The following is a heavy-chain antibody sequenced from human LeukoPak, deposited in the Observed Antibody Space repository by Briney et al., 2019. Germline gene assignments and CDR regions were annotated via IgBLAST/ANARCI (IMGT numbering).Heavy chain of an antibody. V-gene: IGHV3-64*01. CDR2: ISSNGGKT. D-gene: IGHD3-3*01. Sequence: GGSLRLSCAASGFTFSRDYIHWVRQAPGKGLEYVSAISSNGGKTHYTNSVKGRFTISRDNSKNTVYLQMGSLSTEDTAVYYCARDTNREQDIWGQGTMVTVSS. CDR3: ARDTNREQDI. J-gene: IGHJ3*02. CDR1: GFTFSRDY.